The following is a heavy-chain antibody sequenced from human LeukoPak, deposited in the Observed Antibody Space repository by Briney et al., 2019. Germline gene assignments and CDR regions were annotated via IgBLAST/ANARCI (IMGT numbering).Heavy chain of an antibody. J-gene: IGHJ6*02. CDR2: INHSGAT. V-gene: IGHV4-34*01. D-gene: IGHD3-10*01. Sequence: KPSETLSLTCAVYGGSFSDYHWTWIRQSPGKGLEWIGEINHSGATDYNPSLKSRVTISVDTSKNQFSLKVRSVTAADTAVYYCARRVRGVIISFYYYNGMDVWGQGTTVTVSS. CDR3: ARRVRGVIISFYYYNGMDV. CDR1: GGSFSDYH.